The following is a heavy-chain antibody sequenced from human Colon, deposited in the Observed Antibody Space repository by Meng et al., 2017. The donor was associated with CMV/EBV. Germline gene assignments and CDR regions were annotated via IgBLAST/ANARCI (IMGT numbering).Heavy chain of an antibody. CDR2: IDANSGGT. Sequence: QLVQSGAEGKEPGASVKVSCKASGFTFTGHYMHWVRQAPGQGLEWMGWIDANSGGTNYAQKFQGRLTMTRDTSISTVYMELNRLRSDDTAVYFCARDGIRGVFFFDYWGQGTLVTVSS. D-gene: IGHD1-14*01. CDR3: ARDGIRGVFFFDY. CDR1: GFTFTGHY. J-gene: IGHJ4*02. V-gene: IGHV1-2*02.